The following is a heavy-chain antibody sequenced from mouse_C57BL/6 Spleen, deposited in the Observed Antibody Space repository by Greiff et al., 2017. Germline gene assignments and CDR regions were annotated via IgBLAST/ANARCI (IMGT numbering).Heavy chain of an antibody. Sequence: QVQLQQPGAELVMPGASVKLSGKASGYTFTSYWMHWVKQRPGQGLEWIGEIDPSDSYTNYNQKFKGKSTLTVDKSSSTAYMQLSSLTSEDSAVYYCARGDSSWFAYWGQGTLVTVSA. CDR1: GYTFTSYW. J-gene: IGHJ3*01. CDR3: ARGDSSWFAY. D-gene: IGHD2-12*01. V-gene: IGHV1-69*01. CDR2: IDPSDSYT.